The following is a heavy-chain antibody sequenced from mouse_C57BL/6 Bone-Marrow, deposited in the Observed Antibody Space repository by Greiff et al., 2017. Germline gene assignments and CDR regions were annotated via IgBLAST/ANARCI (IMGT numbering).Heavy chain of an antibody. D-gene: IGHD1-1*01. V-gene: IGHV1-61*01. J-gene: IGHJ1*03. CDR1: GYTFTSYW. Sequence: QVQLQQPGAELVRPGSSVKLSCKASGYTFTSYWMDWVKQRPGQGLEWIGNIYPSDSENHYNQKFKDKATLTVDKSSSTAYMKLSSLASEDSAVYYCARNYYGSSWWYFDGWGTGTTVTVSS. CDR2: IYPSDSEN. CDR3: ARNYYGSSWWYFDG.